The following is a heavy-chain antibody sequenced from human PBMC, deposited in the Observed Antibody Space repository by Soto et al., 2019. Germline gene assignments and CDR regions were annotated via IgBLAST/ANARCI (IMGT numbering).Heavy chain of an antibody. D-gene: IGHD3-9*01. CDR1: GSIFNTYF. V-gene: IGHV1-46*02. J-gene: IGHJ4*02. Sequence: QVQLVQSGAEVKKPGAAVKVSCQAPGSIFNTYFVHWVRQAPGQGLEQMGMVGPSGGDTTYAQKFQGRVTLTRDTSTSTAYMELRSLRSEDTAVYYCAREALTGYRDFDYWGQGTLVSVSS. CDR3: AREALTGYRDFDY. CDR2: VGPSGGDT.